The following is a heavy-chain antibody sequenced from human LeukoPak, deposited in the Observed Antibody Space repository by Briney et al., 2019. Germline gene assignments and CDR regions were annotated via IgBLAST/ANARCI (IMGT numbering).Heavy chain of an antibody. CDR2: IYYSGST. Sequence: SETLSLTCTVSGGSISSYYWSWIRQPPGKGLEWIGYIYYSGSTNYNPSLKSRVTISVDTSKNQFSLKLTSVTAADTAVYYCARGGVLKSVDYWGQGALVTVSS. J-gene: IGHJ4*02. CDR1: GGSISSYY. V-gene: IGHV4-59*01. CDR3: ARGGVLKSVDY. D-gene: IGHD3-16*01.